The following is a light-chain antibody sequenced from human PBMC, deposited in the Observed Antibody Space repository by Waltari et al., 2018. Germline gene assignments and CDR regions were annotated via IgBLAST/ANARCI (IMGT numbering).Light chain of an antibody. V-gene: IGLV2-14*03. Sequence: QPALTQPASVSGSPGRSISISCSGPNIHIGGYNLVSWYQQPPRKAPKLLIFAVSNRPAGVSPRFSGSKSGNMASLTISGLRADDEALYFCSSYTSMNTVVFGGGTSLTVL. CDR1: NIHIGGYNL. CDR2: AVS. J-gene: IGLJ2*01. CDR3: SSYTSMNTVV.